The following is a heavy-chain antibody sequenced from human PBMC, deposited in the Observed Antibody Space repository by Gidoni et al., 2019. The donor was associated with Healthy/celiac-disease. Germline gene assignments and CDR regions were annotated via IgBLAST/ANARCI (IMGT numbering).Heavy chain of an antibody. D-gene: IGHD2-15*01. J-gene: IGHJ4*02. Sequence: EVQLVESGGGLVKPGGSLRLSCAASGFTFRSYSMNWVRQAPGKGLEWVSSISSSSSYIYYADSVKGRFTISRDNAKNSLYLQMNSLRAEDTAVYYCARDPYYSGGSCYSCVNYWGQGTLVTVSS. CDR1: GFTFRSYS. CDR2: ISSSSSYI. CDR3: ARDPYYSGGSCYSCVNY. V-gene: IGHV3-21*01.